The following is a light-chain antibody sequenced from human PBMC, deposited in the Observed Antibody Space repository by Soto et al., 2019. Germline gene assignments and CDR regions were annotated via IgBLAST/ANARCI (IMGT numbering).Light chain of an antibody. CDR3: QQRRNWPLK. CDR2: DAS. CDR1: QNIDTY. J-gene: IGKJ4*02. V-gene: IGKV3-11*01. Sequence: EVALTQSPATLSSSPGKSVTLSCRASQNIDTYLAWYQQRPGQAPRLLIYDASYRSVGIPSRYSGSGSGTDFILTISILEPEDFAIDHCQQRRNWPLKFGGETKVDI.